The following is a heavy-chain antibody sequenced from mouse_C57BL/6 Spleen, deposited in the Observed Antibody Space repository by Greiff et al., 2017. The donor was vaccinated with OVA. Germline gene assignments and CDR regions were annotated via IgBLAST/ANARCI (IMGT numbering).Heavy chain of an antibody. CDR2: INYDGSST. CDR3: ARDKDYYGSSFWYFDV. D-gene: IGHD1-1*01. Sequence: DVQLVESEGGLVQPGSSMKLSCTASGFTFSDYYMAWVRQVPEKGLEWVANINYDGSSTYYLDSLKSRFIISRDNAKNILYLQMSSLKSEDTATYYCARDKDYYGSSFWYFDVWGTGTTVTVSS. CDR1: GFTFSDYY. J-gene: IGHJ1*03. V-gene: IGHV5-16*01.